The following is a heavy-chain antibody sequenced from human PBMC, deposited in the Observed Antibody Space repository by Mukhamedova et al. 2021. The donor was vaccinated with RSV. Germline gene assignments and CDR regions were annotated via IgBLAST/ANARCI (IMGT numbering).Heavy chain of an antibody. Sequence: GETTDYAAPVKGRFTISRDDSKNTLYLQMNSLKTEDTAVYYCTTGSGSHYYYYGMDVWGQGTTVTVSS. V-gene: IGHV3-15*01. CDR3: TTGSGSHYYYYGMDV. CDR2: GETT. J-gene: IGHJ6*02. D-gene: IGHD3-10*01.